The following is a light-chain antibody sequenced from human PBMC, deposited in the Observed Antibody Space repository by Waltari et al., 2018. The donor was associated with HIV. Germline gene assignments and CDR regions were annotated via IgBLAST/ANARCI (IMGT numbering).Light chain of an antibody. Sequence: EIVLTQSPDTLSLSPGERATLSCRASHNFSSNYLIWYQKKTGRSPTLLIYGASRRADGVADRFSGSGSGTDFTLTISRLEPEDFAVYFCQQYGSSPPWMFGQGTKVEVK. CDR3: QQYGSSPPWM. J-gene: IGKJ1*01. V-gene: IGKV3-20*01. CDR1: HNFSSNY. CDR2: GAS.